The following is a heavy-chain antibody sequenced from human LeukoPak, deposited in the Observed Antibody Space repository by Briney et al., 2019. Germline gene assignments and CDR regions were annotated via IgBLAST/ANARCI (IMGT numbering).Heavy chain of an antibody. Sequence: PGGSLRLSCAASGFTFNNYAMNWVRQAPGKGLEWVSIISGSGDSTYYANSVKGRFTISRDNSRNTLYLQMNSLRAEDTAVYYCAKPHDSSGYSDYWGQGTLVTVSS. CDR3: AKPHDSSGYSDY. J-gene: IGHJ4*02. CDR2: ISGSGDST. D-gene: IGHD3-22*01. V-gene: IGHV3-23*01. CDR1: GFTFNNYA.